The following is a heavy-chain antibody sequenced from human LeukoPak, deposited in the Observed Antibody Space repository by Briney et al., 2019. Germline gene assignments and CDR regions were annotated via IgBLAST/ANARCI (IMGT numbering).Heavy chain of an antibody. CDR3: ARGMAVGGTKIGFDY. Sequence: ASVKVSCKPSGCTFSDYFIHWVRQAPGQGLEWMGWINPYSGVTNSAQKFQGRVTMTMDTSIRTVYMEVSRTRSDDTAVYYCARGMAVGGTKIGFDYWGQGTVVTVSS. CDR1: GCTFSDYF. CDR2: INPYSGVT. J-gene: IGHJ4*02. V-gene: IGHV1-2*02. D-gene: IGHD6-19*01.